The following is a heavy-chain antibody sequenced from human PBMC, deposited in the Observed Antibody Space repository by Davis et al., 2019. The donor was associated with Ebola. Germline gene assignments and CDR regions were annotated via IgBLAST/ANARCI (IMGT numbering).Heavy chain of an antibody. D-gene: IGHD4/OR15-4a*01. V-gene: IGHV3-7*01. Sequence: GESLKISCAASGFTFSSYGMHWVRQAPGKGLEWVANIKQDGSEKYYVDSVKGRFTISRDNAKNSLYLQMNSLRAEDTAVYCCARDHYGAGMDVWGKGTTVTVSS. CDR1: GFTFSSYG. CDR3: ARDHYGAGMDV. J-gene: IGHJ6*04. CDR2: IKQDGSEK.